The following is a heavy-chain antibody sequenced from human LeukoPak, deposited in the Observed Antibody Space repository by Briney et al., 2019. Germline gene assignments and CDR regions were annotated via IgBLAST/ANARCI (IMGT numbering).Heavy chain of an antibody. D-gene: IGHD6-13*01. J-gene: IGHJ4*02. CDR3: ARAQQSSWYSYDY. Sequence: PGGSLRLSCAASGFTFSSYWMHWVRQAPGKGLVWVSRISSDGSSTSYADSVKGRFTISRDNAKNTLYLQMNSLRAEDTAMYYCARAQQSSWYSYDYWGQGTLVTVSS. V-gene: IGHV3-74*01. CDR2: ISSDGSST. CDR1: GFTFSSYW.